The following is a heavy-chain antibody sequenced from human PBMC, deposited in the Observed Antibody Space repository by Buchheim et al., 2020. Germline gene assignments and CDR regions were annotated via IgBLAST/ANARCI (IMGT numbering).Heavy chain of an antibody. D-gene: IGHD1-26*01. J-gene: IGHJ5*02. CDR1: GYSFSSYG. CDR2: INTYNGFT. CDR3: ARVNSGSAPGRWLDA. Sequence: QSQVVQSGSEVKKPGASVTLSCKASGYSFSSYGITWVRRAPGQGLEWFGWINTYNGFTKYAQKFQGRVTLTTDRPTSTAYMELRSLRSDDTAVYHCARVNSGSAPGRWLDAWGQGTL. V-gene: IGHV1-18*01.